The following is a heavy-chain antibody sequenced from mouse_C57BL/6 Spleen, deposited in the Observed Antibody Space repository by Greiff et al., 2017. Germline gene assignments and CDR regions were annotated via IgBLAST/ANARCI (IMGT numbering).Heavy chain of an antibody. D-gene: IGHD1-1*01. V-gene: IGHV1-7*01. CDR3: ARSTTVVGCWYFDD. J-gene: IGHJ1*03. Sequence: QVQLKQSGAELAKPGASVKLSCKASGYTFTSYWMHWVKQRPGQGLEWIGYINPSSGYTKYNQKFKDKATLTADTSSSTAYMQLSSLTYEDSAVYYCARSTTVVGCWYFDDWGTGTTVTVSS. CDR2: INPSSGYT. CDR1: GYTFTSYW.